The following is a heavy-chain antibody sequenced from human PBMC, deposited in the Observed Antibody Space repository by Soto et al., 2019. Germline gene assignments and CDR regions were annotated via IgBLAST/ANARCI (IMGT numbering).Heavy chain of an antibody. CDR1: GGSISRGGYS. V-gene: IGHV4-30-2*01. J-gene: IGHJ5*02. CDR3: ARDQLEGNWFDP. CDR2: IYHSGST. Sequence: QLQLQESGSGLVRPSQTLSLTCAVSGGSISRGGYSWNWIRQPPGKGLEWIGSIYHSGSTLYNPSLKSRVTISVDKSKNQFSLQLTSVTAADTAVYYCARDQLEGNWFDPWGQGTLVTVSS. D-gene: IGHD1-1*01.